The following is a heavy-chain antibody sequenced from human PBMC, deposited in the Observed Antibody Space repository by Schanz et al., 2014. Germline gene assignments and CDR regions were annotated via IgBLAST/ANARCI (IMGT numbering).Heavy chain of an antibody. CDR2: ISGSSSTN. Sequence: EVQLVESGGGLAQPGGSLRLSCAASGITFSGYSMNWVRQAPGKGLEWVSYISGSSSTNYYADSVKGRFSISRDNGETSVYLQINSLRVEDTAVYYCARFLARYQYYGVDVWGQGTTVIVSS. D-gene: IGHD3-3*01. CDR3: ARFLARYQYYGVDV. CDR1: GITFSGYS. J-gene: IGHJ6*02. V-gene: IGHV3-48*04.